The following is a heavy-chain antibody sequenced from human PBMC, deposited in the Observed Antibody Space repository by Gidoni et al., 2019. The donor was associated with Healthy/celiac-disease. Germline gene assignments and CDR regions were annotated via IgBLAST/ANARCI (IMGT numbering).Heavy chain of an antibody. CDR1: GGSINSGAYY. CDR3: ARDFMVRGTHNWFDP. D-gene: IGHD3-10*01. CDR2: IYYSGST. V-gene: IGHV4-31*03. Sequence: QVQLQESGPGLVKPSQTLSPTCTVSGGSINSGAYYWSWIRQHPGKGLEWIGYIYYSGSTYYNPSLKSRVTISIDTSKNQFSLKLNSVTAADTAVYYCARDFMVRGTHNWFDPWGQGTLVTVSS. J-gene: IGHJ5*02.